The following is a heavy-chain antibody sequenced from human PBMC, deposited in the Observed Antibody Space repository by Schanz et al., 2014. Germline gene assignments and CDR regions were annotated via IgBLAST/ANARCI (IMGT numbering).Heavy chain of an antibody. J-gene: IGHJ3*01. Sequence: EVQLVESGGGLIQPGGSLRLSCAVSGFTVNTNYMSWVRQAPGKGLEWISSMYINSGSTQYADSVKGRFIISRDSSKNTLFLQMNSLRAEDTVVYLCARDWCRDGYNLAFDVWGQGTLVTVSS. CDR3: ARDWCRDGYNLAFDV. CDR1: GFTVNTNY. V-gene: IGHV3-53*01. D-gene: IGHD5-12*01. CDR2: MYINSGST.